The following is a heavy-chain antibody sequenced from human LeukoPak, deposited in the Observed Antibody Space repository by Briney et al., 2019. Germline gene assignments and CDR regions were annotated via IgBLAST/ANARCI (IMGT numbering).Heavy chain of an antibody. CDR1: GFTFSGNS. J-gene: IGHJ4*02. CDR2: ISASSTII. V-gene: IGHV3-48*01. Sequence: GGSLRLSCVGSGFTFSGNSMNWVRQAPGRGLEWVSHISASSTIIHYADSVKGRVTISRDNAKNSVFLQMNRLRVEDTAVYYCTTSRHNSSWYYNDYWGQGILVTVS. CDR3: TTSRHNSSWYYNDY. D-gene: IGHD6-13*01.